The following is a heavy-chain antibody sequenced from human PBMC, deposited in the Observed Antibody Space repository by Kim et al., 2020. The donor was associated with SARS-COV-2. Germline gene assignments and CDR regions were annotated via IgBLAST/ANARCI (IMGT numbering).Heavy chain of an antibody. J-gene: IGHJ6*02. CDR2: IWYDGSNK. D-gene: IGHD2-8*01. V-gene: IGHV3-33*01. CDR1: GFTFSSYG. Sequence: GGSLRLSCAASGFTFSSYGMHWVRQAPGKGLEWVAVIWYDGSNKYYADSVKGRFTISRDNSKNTLYLQMNSLRAEDTAVYYCAREGGLIAGMDVWGQGTTVTVSS. CDR3: AREGGLIAGMDV.